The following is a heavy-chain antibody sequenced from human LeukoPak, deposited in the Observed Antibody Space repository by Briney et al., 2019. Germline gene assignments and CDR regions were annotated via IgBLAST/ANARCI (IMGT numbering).Heavy chain of an antibody. Sequence: GGSLRLSCAASGFTFSSYWMHWVRQAPGKGLVWVSRINSDGSNTNYADSVKGRFTISRDNAKNSLYLQMNSLRAEDTAVYYCAKCSGGSCYQSDDFWGQGTLVTVSS. CDR2: INSDGSNT. V-gene: IGHV3-74*01. D-gene: IGHD2-15*01. CDR3: AKCSGGSCYQSDDF. CDR1: GFTFSSYW. J-gene: IGHJ4*02.